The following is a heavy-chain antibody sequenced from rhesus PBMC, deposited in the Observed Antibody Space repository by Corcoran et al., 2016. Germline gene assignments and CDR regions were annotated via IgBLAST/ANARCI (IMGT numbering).Heavy chain of an antibody. J-gene: IGHJ5-1*01. CDR3: ARYYRSDRSSYHYRFDV. Sequence: QVQLQESGPGLVKPSETLSLTCVVSGDSLSNHWWSWIRQSPAKGLEWIGEINGNYGRTTLNCFLTSRVAISGDAAKNLFSLTLDSVTAADTAMYFCARYYRSDRSSYHYRFDVWGPGVLVTVSS. D-gene: IGHD2-27*01. V-gene: IGHV4-80*01. CDR2: INGNYGRT. CDR1: GDSLSNHW.